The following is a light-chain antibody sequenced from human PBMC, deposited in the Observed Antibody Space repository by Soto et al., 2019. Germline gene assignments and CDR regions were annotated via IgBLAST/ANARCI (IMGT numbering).Light chain of an antibody. J-gene: IGKJ4*01. CDR1: QTIGRF. CDR3: HQRSDWPLT. V-gene: IGKV3-11*01. CDR2: DAS. Sequence: EIVLTQSPATLSLSPGERATLSCRASQTIGRFLAWYQQKPGQAPRLLIYDASNRATGIPARFSGSGSGTDFPLTISSLEPEDFAVYYCHQRSDWPLTCGGGTKVEIK.